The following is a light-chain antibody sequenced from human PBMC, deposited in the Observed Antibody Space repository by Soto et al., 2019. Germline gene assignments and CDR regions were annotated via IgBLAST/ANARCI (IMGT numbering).Light chain of an antibody. J-gene: IGKJ4*01. CDR2: GAS. CDR3: QQTRSYTST. Sequence: IQLTQSPSSLSSSFGDSVTITCRASQGITSYLAWYQQKPGKAPNLLIYGASTLQSGVPSRFSGSGSGTDFTLTINSLKDEDFATYYCQQTRSYTSTFGGGTKVDIK. CDR1: QGITSY. V-gene: IGKV1-9*01.